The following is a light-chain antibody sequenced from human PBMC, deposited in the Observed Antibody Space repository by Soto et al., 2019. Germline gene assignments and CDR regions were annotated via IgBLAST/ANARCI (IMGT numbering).Light chain of an antibody. CDR1: QSVSSN. CDR2: GAS. Sequence: EIVMTQSPATLSVSPGERATLSCRASQSVSSNLAWYQQKPGQAPRLLIYGASTRATGIPAMFSGSGSGTEFTLTISSLQSEDFAVYYCQQYHNWPPYTFGQGNKLDIK. V-gene: IGKV3-15*01. J-gene: IGKJ2*01. CDR3: QQYHNWPPYT.